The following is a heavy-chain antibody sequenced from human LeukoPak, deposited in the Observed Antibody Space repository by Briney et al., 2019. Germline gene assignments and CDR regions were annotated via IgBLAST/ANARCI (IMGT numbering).Heavy chain of an antibody. D-gene: IGHD4-23*01. CDR1: GYTFTSYA. J-gene: IGHJ4*02. CDR2: INAGNGNT. V-gene: IGHV1-3*01. Sequence: ASVKVSCKASGYTFTSYAMHWVRQAPGQRLEWMGWINAGNGNTKYSQKFQGRVTITRDTSASTAYMELSSLRSEDTAVYCCARSEMTTVVPFDYWGQGTLVTVSS. CDR3: ARSEMTTVVPFDY.